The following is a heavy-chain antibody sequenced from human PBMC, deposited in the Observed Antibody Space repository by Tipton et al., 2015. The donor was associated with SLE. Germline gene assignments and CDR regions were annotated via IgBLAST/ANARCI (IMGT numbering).Heavy chain of an antibody. CDR2: INHSGST. CDR3: ARGSGWFDP. Sequence: LRLSCTVYGGSFSGYYWSWIRQPPGKGLEWIGEINHSGSTNYNPSLKSRVTISVDTSKNQFSLKLSSVTAADTAVYYCARGSGWFDPWGQGTLVTVSS. V-gene: IGHV4-34*01. CDR1: GGSFSGYY. J-gene: IGHJ5*02.